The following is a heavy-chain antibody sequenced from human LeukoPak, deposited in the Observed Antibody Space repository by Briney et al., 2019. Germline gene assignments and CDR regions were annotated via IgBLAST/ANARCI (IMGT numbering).Heavy chain of an antibody. CDR3: ARGVAAAGGDY. J-gene: IGHJ4*02. CDR2: INHSGST. D-gene: IGHD6-13*01. V-gene: IGHV4-34*01. Sequence: SETLSLTCAVYGGSFSGYYWSWIRQPPGEGLEWIGEINHSGSTNYNPSLKSRVTISVDTSKNQFSLKLSSVTAADTAVYYCARGVAAAGGDYWGQGTLVTVSS. CDR1: GGSFSGYY.